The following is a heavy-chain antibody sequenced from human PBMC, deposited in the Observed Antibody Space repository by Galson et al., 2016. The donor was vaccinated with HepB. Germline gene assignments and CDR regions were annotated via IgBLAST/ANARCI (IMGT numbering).Heavy chain of an antibody. CDR3: VAWESGSDPQSDK. D-gene: IGHD1-26*01. CDR1: GFSFGRFA. J-gene: IGHJ4*02. V-gene: IGHV3-23*01. CDR2: IRESGVAT. Sequence: SLRLSCAASGFSFGRFAMSWVRQAPGKGLEWVSIIRESGVATYYADFVRGRFTISRDNSQRTLYLQMNRLRAEDTAFYYCVAWESGSDPQSDKWGRGTLVTVSS.